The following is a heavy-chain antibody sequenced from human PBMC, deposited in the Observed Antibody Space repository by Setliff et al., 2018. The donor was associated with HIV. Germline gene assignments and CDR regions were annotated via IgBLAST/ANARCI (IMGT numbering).Heavy chain of an antibody. CDR3: ARHRAQRGSGTYYDDWFDP. D-gene: IGHD3-10*01. J-gene: IGHJ5*02. CDR2: VHYSGRT. Sequence: PSETLSLTCAAYGGSLSGYYWSWIRQTPGKGLEWIGEVHYSGRTAYNPSLQSRVAISVDMYRNQFFLRLTSVTAADTSVYYCARHRAQRGSGTYYDDWFDPWGQGTPVTVPS. V-gene: IGHV4-34*01. CDR1: GGSLSGYY.